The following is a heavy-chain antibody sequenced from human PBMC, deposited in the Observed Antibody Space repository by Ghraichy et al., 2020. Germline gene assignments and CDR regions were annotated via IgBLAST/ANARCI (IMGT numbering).Heavy chain of an antibody. Sequence: GESQNIECTTSVFSLRAHGMHWVRQAPGKGLEWVAFIRFDASDEYYIDSVKGRFTISRDNSKNTLYLQMNSLRAEDTAVYYCAKDRDYNDTSGYYWGFDYWGHGTPVTVSS. J-gene: IGHJ4*01. CDR3: AKDRDYNDTSGYYWGFDY. CDR1: VFSLRAHG. D-gene: IGHD3-22*01. V-gene: IGHV3-30*02. CDR2: IRFDASDE.